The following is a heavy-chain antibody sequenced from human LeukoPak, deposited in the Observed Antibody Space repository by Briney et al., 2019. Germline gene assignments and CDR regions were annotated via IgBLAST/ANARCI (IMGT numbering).Heavy chain of an antibody. J-gene: IGHJ4*02. CDR3: ARVGRGYSLDY. CDR2: IGTAGDT. CDR1: GFTFSSYD. Sequence: GGSLRLSCAASGFTFSSYDMHWVRQATGKGLEWVSAIGTAGDTYYPGSVKGRFTISRENAKNSLYLQMNSLRAEDTAVHYCARVGRGYSLDYWGQGTLVTVSS. D-gene: IGHD5-18*01. V-gene: IGHV3-13*01.